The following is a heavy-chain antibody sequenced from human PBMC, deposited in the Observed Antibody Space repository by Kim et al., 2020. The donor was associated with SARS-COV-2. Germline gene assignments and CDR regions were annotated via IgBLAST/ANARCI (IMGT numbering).Heavy chain of an antibody. Sequence: GGSLRLSWVASGFTFSSSGRSWVRQAPGKALQWLSVLSVSGGGTYYADSVKGRFTISTDNSKNTLDLQMNSPRAEDTALYYCAKDGYGGFEGDVDFWGQGALGTDSS. J-gene: IGHJ4*02. CDR3: AKDGYGGFEGDVDF. D-gene: IGHD4-17*01. CDR1: GFTFSSSG. CDR2: LSVSGGGT. V-gene: IGHV3-23*01.